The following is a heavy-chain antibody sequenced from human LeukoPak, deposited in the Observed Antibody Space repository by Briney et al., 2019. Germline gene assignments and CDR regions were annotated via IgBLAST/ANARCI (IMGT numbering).Heavy chain of an antibody. CDR2: ISHSGST. D-gene: IGHD5-12*01. J-gene: IGHJ3*02. CDR1: GRSFNDCN. CDR3: ATLNAYDPNGGYAFDI. V-gene: IGHV4-34*01. Sequence: PSETLSLTCAIYGRSFNDCNRTWIRQPPGKGLESIGEISHSGSTYYSSSLKSRVTISVDTSKNQLSLNLTSVTAADTAIYYCATLNAYDPNGGYAFDIWGQGTVVTVSS.